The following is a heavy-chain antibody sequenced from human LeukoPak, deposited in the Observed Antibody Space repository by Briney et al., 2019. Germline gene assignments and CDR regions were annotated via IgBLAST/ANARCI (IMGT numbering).Heavy chain of an antibody. D-gene: IGHD6-13*01. CDR2: IWYAGSNK. V-gene: IGHV3-33*06. CDR1: GFTFSTYG. Sequence: GGSLRLSCAASGFTFSTYGMHWVRQAPGKGLAWAAVIWYAGSNKYFADSVKGRFTISRDNSKNTLDLHMNGLRVEDTAVYYCTKGGSSWSRWDYWGQGALVTVSS. CDR3: TKGGSSWSRWDY. J-gene: IGHJ4*02.